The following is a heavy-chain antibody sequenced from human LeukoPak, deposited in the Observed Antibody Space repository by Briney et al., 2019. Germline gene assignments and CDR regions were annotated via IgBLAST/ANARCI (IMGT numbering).Heavy chain of an antibody. J-gene: IGHJ4*02. CDR3: ARADEYYYDNSGYYSDPYFDY. CDR2: IYHNGST. CDR1: AYSISSGYY. V-gene: IGHV4-38-2*02. Sequence: RPSETLSLTCSVSAYSISSGYYWGWIRQPPGMGLEWMGSIYHNGSTYYNPSLKSRVTISVDTSKNQFSLNLSSVTAADTAVYYCARADEYYYDNSGYYSDPYFDYWGQGTLVTVSS. D-gene: IGHD3-22*01.